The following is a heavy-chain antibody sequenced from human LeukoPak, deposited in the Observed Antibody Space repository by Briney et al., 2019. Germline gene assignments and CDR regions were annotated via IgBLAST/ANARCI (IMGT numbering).Heavy chain of an antibody. CDR2: IIPILGIA. CDR1: GYTFTSYD. D-gene: IGHD1-26*01. J-gene: IGHJ6*02. Sequence: GASVKVSCKASGYTFTSYDINWVRQAPGQGLEWMGRIIPILGIANYAQKFQGRVTITADKSTSTAYMELSSLRSEDTAVYYCARGTSIVGATPPIFYYYYGMDVWGQGTTVTVSS. CDR3: ARGTSIVGATPPIFYYYYGMDV. V-gene: IGHV1-69*04.